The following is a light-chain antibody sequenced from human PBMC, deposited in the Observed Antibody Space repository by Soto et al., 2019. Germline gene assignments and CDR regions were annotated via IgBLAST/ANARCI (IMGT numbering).Light chain of an antibody. J-gene: IGKJ5*01. V-gene: IGKV3-15*01. CDR2: GAS. Sequence: EVVMTQSPGTLSVSPGEAATLSCRTSQSVDSLLAWYQQKPGQAPRILIYGASTRTTGIPARFSGSGSGTDCTLTINSLQSDDVAVYYCQQYNNWPITLGQGTRLEIK. CDR1: QSVDSL. CDR3: QQYNNWPIT.